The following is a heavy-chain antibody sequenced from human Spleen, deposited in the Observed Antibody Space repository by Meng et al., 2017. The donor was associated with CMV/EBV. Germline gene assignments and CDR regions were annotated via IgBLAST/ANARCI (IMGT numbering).Heavy chain of an antibody. J-gene: IGHJ6*02. V-gene: IGHV3-30*04. CDR1: GFTFSSYA. Sequence: GESLKISCAASGFTFSSYAMHWVRQAPGKGLEWVAVISYDGSNKYYADSVKGRLTVSRDNAKNSLYLLMTSLGVEDTAVYYCARDQRNYDSSGDYGMDVWGQGTTVTVSS. D-gene: IGHD3-22*01. CDR2: ISYDGSNK. CDR3: ARDQRNYDSSGDYGMDV.